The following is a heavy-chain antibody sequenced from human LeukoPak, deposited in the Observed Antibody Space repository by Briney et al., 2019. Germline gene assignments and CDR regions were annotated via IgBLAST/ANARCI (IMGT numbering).Heavy chain of an antibody. CDR3: AKEGYYDSSGYYPEK. CDR1: KFTFSVYG. J-gene: IGHJ4*02. Sequence: GGSLRLSCAASKFTFSVYGMHWVRQAPGKGLEWVAFIRYDGSNKYYADSVKGRFTISRDNSKNTLSLQMNSLRAEDTAVYYCAKEGYYDSSGYYPEKWGQGTLATVSS. D-gene: IGHD3-22*01. CDR2: IRYDGSNK. V-gene: IGHV3-30*02.